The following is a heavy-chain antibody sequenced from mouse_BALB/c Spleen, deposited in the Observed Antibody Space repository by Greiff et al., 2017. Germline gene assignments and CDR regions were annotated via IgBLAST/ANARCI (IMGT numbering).Heavy chain of an antibody. V-gene: IGHV5-17*02. CDR1: GFTFSSFG. CDR3: ARYYYDYDREGAMDY. CDR2: ISSGSSTI. D-gene: IGHD2-4*01. J-gene: IGHJ4*01. Sequence: EVQGVESGGGLVQPGGSRKLSCAASGFTFSSFGMHWVRQAPEKGLEWVAYISSGSSTIYYADTVKGRFTISRDNPKNTLFLQMTSLRSEDTAMYYCARYYYDYDREGAMDYWGQGTSVTVSS.